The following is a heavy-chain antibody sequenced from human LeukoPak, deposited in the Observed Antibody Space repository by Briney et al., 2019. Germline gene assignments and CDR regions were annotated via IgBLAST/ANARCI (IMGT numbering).Heavy chain of an antibody. CDR1: GVSISSSNSY. CDR2: IYYSGNT. CDR3: ARQTGSGLFILP. J-gene: IGHJ4*02. Sequence: SETLSLTCTVSGVSISSSNSYWGWTRQPPGQGLEWIGSIYYSGNTYYNASLKSQVSISIDTSKNQFSLRLTSVTAADTAVYYCARQTGSGLFILPGGQGTLVTVSS. V-gene: IGHV4-39*01. D-gene: IGHD3/OR15-3a*01.